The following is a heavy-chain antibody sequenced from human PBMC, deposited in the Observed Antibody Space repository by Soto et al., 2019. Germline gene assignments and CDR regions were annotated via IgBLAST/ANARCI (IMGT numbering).Heavy chain of an antibody. CDR3: ARDNRAGSGWYMKDYCYYGMDV. V-gene: IGHV4-34*01. CDR1: GGSFSGYY. J-gene: IGHJ6*02. D-gene: IGHD6-19*01. Sequence: SETLSLTCAFYGGSFSGYYWSLIRQPPGKGLEWIGEINHSGSTNYNPSLKSRVTISVDTSKNQFSLKLSSVTAADTAVYYCARDNRAGSGWYMKDYCYYGMDVWGQGTTVTVSS. CDR2: INHSGST.